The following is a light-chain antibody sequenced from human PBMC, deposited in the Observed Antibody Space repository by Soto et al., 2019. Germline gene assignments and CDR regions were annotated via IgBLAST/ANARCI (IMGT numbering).Light chain of an antibody. V-gene: IGKV3-11*01. Sequence: EIVLIQSLATLSKKQGERATLSCRASQSVSSNLAWYQHKPGQAPRLLIYDASNRATGIPARFSGSGSGTDFTLTISGLEPEDFAVYYCQQRREWPPGATFCGGPSVDIK. CDR3: QQRREWPPGAT. CDR2: DAS. CDR1: QSVSSN. J-gene: IGKJ4*01.